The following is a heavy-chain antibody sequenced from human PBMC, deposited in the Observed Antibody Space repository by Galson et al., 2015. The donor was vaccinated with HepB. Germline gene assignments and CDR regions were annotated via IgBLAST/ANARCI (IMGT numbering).Heavy chain of an antibody. CDR2: ISWNSGSI. D-gene: IGHD3-16*02. J-gene: IGHJ5*02. Sequence: SLRLSCAASGFTFDDYAMHWVRQAPGKGLEWVSSISWNSGSIGYADSVKGRFTISRDNAKNSLYLQMNSLRAEDTALYYCAKDKGDMITFGGVIAWGQGTLVTVSS. CDR3: AKDKGDMITFGGVIA. CDR1: GFTFDDYA. V-gene: IGHV3-9*01.